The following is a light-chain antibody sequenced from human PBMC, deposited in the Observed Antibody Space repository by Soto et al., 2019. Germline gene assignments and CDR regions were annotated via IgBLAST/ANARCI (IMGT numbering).Light chain of an antibody. V-gene: IGLV2-14*01. CDR2: DVS. J-gene: IGLJ2*01. Sequence: QSVLTQPASVSGSPGQSITISCAGTSRDIGAYNYVSWYQQHPGKAPKLVIYDVSHRPSGVSDRFSGSKSGNTASLTISGLQADDESDYYCSSYTSSNTPLVFGGGTKVTVL. CDR3: SSYTSSNTPLV. CDR1: SRDIGAYNY.